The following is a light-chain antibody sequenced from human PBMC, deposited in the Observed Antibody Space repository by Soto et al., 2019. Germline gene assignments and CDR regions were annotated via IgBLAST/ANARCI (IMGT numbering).Light chain of an antibody. CDR1: SSDVGDYNY. CDR2: EVS. V-gene: IGLV2-8*01. J-gene: IGLJ3*02. CDR3: CSYAGSTHWV. Sequence: QSALTQPPSASGSPGQSVTISCTGTSSDVGDYNYVSWYQQHPGKAPKLMIYEVSKRPSGVPDRFSCSKSGNTASLTVSGVEAEDEDDYYCCSYAGSTHWVFGGGTKVTVL.